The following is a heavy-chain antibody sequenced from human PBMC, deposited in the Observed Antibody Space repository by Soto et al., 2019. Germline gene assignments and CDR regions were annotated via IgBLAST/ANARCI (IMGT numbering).Heavy chain of an antibody. J-gene: IGHJ5*02. V-gene: IGHV3-33*01. CDR3: ARLGGYDYPGWFDP. CDR1: GFTFSSYG. D-gene: IGHD5-12*01. Sequence: QPGGSLRLSCAASGFTFSSYGMHWVRQAPGKGLEWVAVIWYDGSNKYYADSVKGRFTISRDNSKNTLYLQMNSLRAEDTAVYYCARLGGYDYPGWFDPWGQGTLVTVPQ. CDR2: IWYDGSNK.